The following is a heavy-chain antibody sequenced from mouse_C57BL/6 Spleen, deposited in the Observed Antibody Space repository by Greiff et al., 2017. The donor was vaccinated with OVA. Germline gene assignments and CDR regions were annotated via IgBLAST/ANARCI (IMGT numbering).Heavy chain of an antibody. V-gene: IGHV5-17*01. D-gene: IGHD2-5*01. J-gene: IGHJ1*03. Sequence: EVKLMESGGGLVKPGGSLKLSCAASGFTFSDYGMHWVRQAPEKGLEWVAYISSGSSTIYYADTVKGRFTISRDNAKNTLFLQMTSLRSEDTAMYYGARSNYVDWYFDVWGKGTTVTVSS. CDR2: ISSGSSTI. CDR3: ARSNYVDWYFDV. CDR1: GFTFSDYG.